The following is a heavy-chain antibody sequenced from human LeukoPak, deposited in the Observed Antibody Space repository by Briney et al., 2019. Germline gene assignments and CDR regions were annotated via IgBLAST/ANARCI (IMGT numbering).Heavy chain of an antibody. CDR3: ARDKYGDYGVDY. V-gene: IGHV3-21*01. J-gene: IGHJ4*02. CDR1: GFTFSSYS. CDR2: ISSSITYI. D-gene: IGHD4-17*01. Sequence: GGSLRLSCAASGFTFSSYSMNWVRQAPGKGLEWVSSISSSITYIYYADSVKGRFTISRDNAKNSLYLQMNSLRAEDTAVYYCARDKYGDYGVDYWGQGTLVTVSS.